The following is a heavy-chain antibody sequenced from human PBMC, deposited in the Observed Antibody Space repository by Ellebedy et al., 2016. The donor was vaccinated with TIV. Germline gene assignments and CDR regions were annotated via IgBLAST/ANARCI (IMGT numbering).Heavy chain of an antibody. CDR1: GGSISSYY. J-gene: IGHJ6*02. CDR3: ARGLLYYDFWSGYYKGAGDYYYGMDV. CDR2: IYYSGST. D-gene: IGHD3-3*01. V-gene: IGHV4-59*01. Sequence: MPSETLSLTCTVSGGSISSYYWSWIRQPPGKGLEWIGYIYYSGSTNYNPSLKSRVTISVDTSKNQFSLNLSSVTAADTAVYYCARGLLYYDFWSGYYKGAGDYYYGMDVWGQGTTVTVSS.